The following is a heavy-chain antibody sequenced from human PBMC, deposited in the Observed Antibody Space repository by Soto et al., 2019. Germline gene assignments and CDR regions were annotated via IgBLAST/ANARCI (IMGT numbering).Heavy chain of an antibody. D-gene: IGHD3-22*01. CDR1: GYTFTSYG. V-gene: IGHV1-18*01. Sequence: QVQLVQSGAEVKKPGASVKVSCKASGYTFTSYGISWVRQAPGQGLEWMAWISAYNGNTNYAQKLQGRVTMTTDTSTSTAYMELRSLRSDDTAVYYCARARITMIVVGMAADYWGQGTLVTVSS. CDR2: ISAYNGNT. J-gene: IGHJ4*02. CDR3: ARARITMIVVGMAADY.